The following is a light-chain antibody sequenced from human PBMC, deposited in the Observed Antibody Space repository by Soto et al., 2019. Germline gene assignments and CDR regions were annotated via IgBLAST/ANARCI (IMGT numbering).Light chain of an antibody. CDR3: QHYNRYSEA. CDR1: QTISSW. Sequence: DIQMTQSPSTLSGSVGDRVTITCRASQTISSWLAWYQQKPGKAPKLLIYKASTLKSGVPSRFSGSGSGTEVTLTISSRQPDDFATYYCQHYNRYSEAFGQGTKVELK. V-gene: IGKV1-5*03. CDR2: KAS. J-gene: IGKJ1*01.